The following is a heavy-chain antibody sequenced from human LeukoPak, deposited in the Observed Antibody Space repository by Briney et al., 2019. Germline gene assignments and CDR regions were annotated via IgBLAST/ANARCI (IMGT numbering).Heavy chain of an antibody. D-gene: IGHD3-16*01. CDR1: GFTFDDYG. J-gene: IGHJ3*02. CDR2: INWNGGST. V-gene: IGHV3-20*04. CDR3: ARDDHWGYAFDI. Sequence: GGSLRLSCAASGFTFDDYGMSWVRQAPGKGLEWVSGINWNGGSTGYADSVKGRFTISRDNAKNSLYLQMNSLRAEDTAVYYCARDDHWGYAFDIWGQGTKVTVSS.